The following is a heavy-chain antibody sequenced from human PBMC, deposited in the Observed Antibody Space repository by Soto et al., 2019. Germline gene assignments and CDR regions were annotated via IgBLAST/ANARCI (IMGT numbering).Heavy chain of an antibody. CDR2: MHTSGST. Sequence: QMQLQESGPGLVKPSETLSLTCTVSGGSIRGYYWSWIRQPAGRGLEWIGRMHTSGSTNYNPSLKSRVTISVDMSKNQISLKLTSVTAADTALYYCVRAYMPKAHFDDWGQGTLVTVSS. D-gene: IGHD2-2*01. V-gene: IGHV4-4*07. CDR1: GGSIRGYY. J-gene: IGHJ4*02. CDR3: VRAYMPKAHFDD.